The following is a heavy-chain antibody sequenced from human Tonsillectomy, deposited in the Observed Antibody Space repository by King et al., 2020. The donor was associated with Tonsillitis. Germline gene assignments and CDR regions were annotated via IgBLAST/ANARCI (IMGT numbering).Heavy chain of an antibody. Sequence: VQLVESGGGLVQPGGSLRLSCVASGFILSNYGMSWVRQAPGKGLEWVSSISIGGSPTFYADSVRGRFTISRDTSKHTLYLQMNSLRAEDTAIYYCAKEIRPNDSWGQGTLVTVSS. CDR3: AKEIRPNDS. V-gene: IGHV3-23*04. D-gene: IGHD3-3*02. CDR1: GFILSNYG. CDR2: ISIGGSPT. J-gene: IGHJ4*02.